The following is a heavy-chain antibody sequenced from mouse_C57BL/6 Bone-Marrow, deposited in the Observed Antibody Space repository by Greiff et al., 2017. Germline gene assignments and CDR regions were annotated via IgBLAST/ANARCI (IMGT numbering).Heavy chain of an antibody. J-gene: IGHJ2*01. Sequence: QVQLQQSGAELARPGASVKLSCKASGYTFTSYGISWVKQRTGQGLEWIGEIYPRSGNTYYNEKFKGKATLTADKSSSTAYMELRSLTSEDSAVYFCGCVYYGNLDYFDYGGQGTTLTVSS. CDR1: GYTFTSYG. CDR3: GCVYYGNLDYFDY. V-gene: IGHV1-81*01. CDR2: IYPRSGNT. D-gene: IGHD2-1*01.